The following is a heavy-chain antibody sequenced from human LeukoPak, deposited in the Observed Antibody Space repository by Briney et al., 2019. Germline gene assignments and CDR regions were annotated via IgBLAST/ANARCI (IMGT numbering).Heavy chain of an antibody. CDR2: IYYSGST. V-gene: IGHV4-59*11. Sequence: SETLSLTCTVSGGSISSHYWSWIRQPPGKGLEWIGYIYYSGSTNYNASLKSRVTMSVDTSKNQFSLKLRSVTAADTAVYYCARDRGHCDTARCYINWFDPWGQGTLVTVSP. J-gene: IGHJ5*02. D-gene: IGHD5-18*01. CDR3: ARDRGHCDTARCYINWFDP. CDR1: GGSISSHY.